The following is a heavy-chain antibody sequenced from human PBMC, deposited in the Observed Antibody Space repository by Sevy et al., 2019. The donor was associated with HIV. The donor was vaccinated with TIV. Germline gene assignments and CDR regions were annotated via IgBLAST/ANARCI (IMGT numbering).Heavy chain of an antibody. V-gene: IGHV3-30*18. J-gene: IGHJ4*02. Sequence: GGSLRLSCAASGFTFSSYGMHWVRQAPGKGLEWVAVISYDGSNKYYADSVKGRFTISRDNSKNTLYLQMNSLRAEDTAVHYCAKDAIAAEAYYFDYWGQGTLVTVSS. D-gene: IGHD6-13*01. CDR1: GFTFSSYG. CDR3: AKDAIAAEAYYFDY. CDR2: ISYDGSNK.